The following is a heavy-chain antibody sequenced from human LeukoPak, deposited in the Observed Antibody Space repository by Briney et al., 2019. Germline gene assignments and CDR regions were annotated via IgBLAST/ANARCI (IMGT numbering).Heavy chain of an antibody. V-gene: IGHV3-53*01. Sequence: GGSLRLSCAVSGFTSSGDWMHWVRQAPGKGLEWVSVIYSGGSTYYADSVKGRFTISRDTSKNTLYLQMNSLRVEDTAVYYCARVVSGYRHFDYWGQGTLVTVSS. CDR3: ARVVSGYRHFDY. CDR2: IYSGGST. J-gene: IGHJ4*02. D-gene: IGHD5-12*01. CDR1: GFTSSGDW.